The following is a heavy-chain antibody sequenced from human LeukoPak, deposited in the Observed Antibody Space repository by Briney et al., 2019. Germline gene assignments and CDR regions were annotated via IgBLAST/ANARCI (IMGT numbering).Heavy chain of an antibody. V-gene: IGHV3-48*03. Sequence: GGSLRLSCAASGFTFSSYEMNWVRQAPGKGLEWVSYISSTGTTIYYADSVKGRFTISRDNAKNSLYLQMNSLRAEDTAIYYCARISYPTLFDYWGQGTLVTVSS. CDR2: ISSTGTTI. CDR1: GFTFSSYE. J-gene: IGHJ4*02. CDR3: ARISYPTLFDY. D-gene: IGHD5-18*01.